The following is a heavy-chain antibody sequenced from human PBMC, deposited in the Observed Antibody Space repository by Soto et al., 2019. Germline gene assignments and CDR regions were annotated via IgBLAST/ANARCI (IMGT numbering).Heavy chain of an antibody. V-gene: IGHV4-31*03. Sequence: SETLSLTCTVSGGSISSGGYYWSWIRQHPGKGLEWIGYIYYSGSTYYNPSLKSRVTLSVDTLKNQFSLKLSAVTAADTAVYYCATQSRGWYKDVIPDFDYWGQGTLVTVSS. J-gene: IGHJ4*02. CDR2: IYYSGST. D-gene: IGHD6-19*01. CDR3: ATQSRGWYKDVIPDFDY. CDR1: GGSISSGGYY.